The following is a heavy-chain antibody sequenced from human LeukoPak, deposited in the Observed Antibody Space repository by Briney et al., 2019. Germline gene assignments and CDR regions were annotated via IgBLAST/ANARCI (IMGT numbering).Heavy chain of an antibody. CDR2: ISGSGGST. D-gene: IGHD3-9*01. CDR3: AKLSDWLLPYFDY. V-gene: IGHV3-23*01. Sequence: GGSLRLSCAASGFTFSSYGMTRVRQAPGKGLEWVSAISGSGGSTYYADSVKGRFTISRDNSKNTLYLQMNSLRAEDTAVYYCAKLSDWLLPYFDYWGQGTLVTVSS. CDR1: GFTFSSYG. J-gene: IGHJ4*02.